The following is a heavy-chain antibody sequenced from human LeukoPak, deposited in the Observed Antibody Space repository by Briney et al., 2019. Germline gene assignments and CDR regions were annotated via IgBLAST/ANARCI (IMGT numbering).Heavy chain of an antibody. V-gene: IGHV1-2*02. D-gene: IGHD6-19*01. CDR2: INPNSGGT. J-gene: IGHJ3*02. CDR3: AREGIGSGYNAFDI. CDR1: GYTLPDHY. Sequence: ASVTVSCKASGYTLPDHYMHWVRQAPGQGLEWMGWINPNSGGTNYAQKFQGRVTMTRDTSISTAYMELSRLRSDDTAVYYCAREGIGSGYNAFDIWGQGTMVTVSS.